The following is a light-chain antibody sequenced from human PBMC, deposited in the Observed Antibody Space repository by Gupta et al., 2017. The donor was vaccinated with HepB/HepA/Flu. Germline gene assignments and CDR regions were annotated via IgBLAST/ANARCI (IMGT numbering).Light chain of an antibody. Sequence: LPQPASLSAPPAGPITISCTGASSDIGGDRLVSWFQQHPGKVPTLIIYEFTKRPPGVSSRFSGSKSANAASLTISGLQAEDEADYYCSSYTSTNTLFGGGTKVTVL. CDR3: SSYTSTNTL. V-gene: IGLV2-23*02. CDR2: EFT. CDR1: SSDIGGDRL. J-gene: IGLJ2*01.